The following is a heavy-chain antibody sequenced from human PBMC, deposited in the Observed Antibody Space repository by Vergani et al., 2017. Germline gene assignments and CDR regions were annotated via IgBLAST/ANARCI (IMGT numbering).Heavy chain of an antibody. Sequence: EVQLVESGGGLVQPGRSLRLSCAASGFTFDDYAMNWVRQAPGKGLEWFSGISWNSGSIGYADSVKGLFTISRDNAKNSLYLQMNSLRAEATALYYCAKDSNTNYYYMDVWGKGTTFTVSS. V-gene: IGHV3-9*01. CDR2: ISWNSGSI. CDR3: AKDSNTNYYYMDV. CDR1: GFTFDDYA. J-gene: IGHJ6*03. D-gene: IGHD3-3*01.